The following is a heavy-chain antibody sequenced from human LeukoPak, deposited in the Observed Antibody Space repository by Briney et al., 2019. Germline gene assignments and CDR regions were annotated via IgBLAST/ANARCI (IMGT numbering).Heavy chain of an antibody. J-gene: IGHJ4*02. D-gene: IGHD3-9*01. CDR1: GFTFDDYA. CDR3: ARTDYDILTGFYYFDY. Sequence: PGRSLRLSCAASGFTFDDYAMHWVRQAPGKGLEWVSGIGWNSGSIGYADSVKGRFTISRDNAKNSLYLQMNSLRAEDTALYYCARTDYDILTGFYYFDYWGQGTLVTVSS. CDR2: IGWNSGSI. V-gene: IGHV3-9*01.